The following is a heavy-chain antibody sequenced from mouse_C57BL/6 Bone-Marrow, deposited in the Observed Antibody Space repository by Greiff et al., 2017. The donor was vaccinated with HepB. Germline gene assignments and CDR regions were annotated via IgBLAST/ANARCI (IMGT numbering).Heavy chain of an antibody. D-gene: IGHD2-3*01. CDR2: IHPNSGST. Sequence: QVQLQQPGAELVKPGASVKLSCKASGYTFTSYWMHWVKQRPGQGLEWIGMIHPNSGSTNYNEKFKSKATLTVDKSSSTAYMQLSSLTSEDSAVYYCARFGWLLRGGFAYGGQGTLVTVSA. CDR3: ARFGWLLRGGFAY. CDR1: GYTFTSYW. V-gene: IGHV1-64*01. J-gene: IGHJ3*01.